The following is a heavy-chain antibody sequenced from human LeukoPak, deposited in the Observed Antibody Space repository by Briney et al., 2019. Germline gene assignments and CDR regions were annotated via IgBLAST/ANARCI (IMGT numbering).Heavy chain of an antibody. Sequence: GGSLRLSCAASGFTFSSYWMHWVRQAPGKGLVWVSRINTDGSRTTYADSVKGRFTISRDNAKNTLYLQMNSLRAEDTAVYYCARDRAKVIATLMEWGQGTLVTVSS. CDR2: INTDGSRT. J-gene: IGHJ4*02. CDR1: GFTFSSYW. V-gene: IGHV3-74*01. CDR3: ARDRAKVIATLME. D-gene: IGHD3-22*01.